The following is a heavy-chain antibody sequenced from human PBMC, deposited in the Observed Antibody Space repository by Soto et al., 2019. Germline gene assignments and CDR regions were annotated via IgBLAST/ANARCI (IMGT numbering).Heavy chain of an antibody. V-gene: IGHV1-18*04. J-gene: IGHJ6*02. D-gene: IGHD2-21*02. Sequence: ASVTVRCNASCYTFTSYAIIGLLQCRGKGLEWVVLISAYNGNANYAQKLQGRVTMTTDTSTSTAYMELRSLRSDDTAVYYCARVARVVVTAITFPDYYGMDVWGQGTTVTVSS. CDR3: ARVARVVVTAITFPDYYGMDV. CDR1: CYTFTSYA. CDR2: ISAYNGNA.